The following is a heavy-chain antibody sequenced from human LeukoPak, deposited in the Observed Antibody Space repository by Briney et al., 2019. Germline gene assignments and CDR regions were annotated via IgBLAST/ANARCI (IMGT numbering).Heavy chain of an antibody. CDR2: INTEGSST. Sequence: PGGSLRLSCAACGFTFSGYWMHWVRHAPEKGLVWVSRINTEGSSTAYADSVEGRFTISRDNAKNTLYLQMNSLRAEDTAVYYCARDGGGWDDIWGQGTMVTVSS. CDR1: GFTFSGYW. CDR3: ARDGGGWDDI. V-gene: IGHV3-74*01. D-gene: IGHD2-21*01. J-gene: IGHJ3*02.